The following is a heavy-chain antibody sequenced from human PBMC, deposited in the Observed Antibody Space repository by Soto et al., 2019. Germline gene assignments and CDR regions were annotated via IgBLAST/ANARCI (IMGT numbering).Heavy chain of an antibody. CDR3: ASERRGGYSYGGLDY. V-gene: IGHV3-30-3*01. Sequence: VQLLESGGGVVQPGRSLRLSCAASGFTFSSYAMHWVRQAPGKGLEWVAVISYDGSNKYYADSVKGRFTISRDNSKNTLYLQMNSLRAEDTAVYYCASERRGGYSYGGLDYWGQGTLVTVSS. CDR1: GFTFSSYA. CDR2: ISYDGSNK. D-gene: IGHD5-18*01. J-gene: IGHJ4*02.